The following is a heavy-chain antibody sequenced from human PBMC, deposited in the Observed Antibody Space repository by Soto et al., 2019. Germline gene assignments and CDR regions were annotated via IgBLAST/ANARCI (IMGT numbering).Heavy chain of an antibody. D-gene: IGHD3-3*01. V-gene: IGHV3-23*01. CDR3: AKGSEGGYYDFWSGYYTPPLLSYYYGMDV. CDR1: GFTFSSYA. J-gene: IGHJ6*02. Sequence: PGGSLRLSCAASGFTFSSYAMSWVRQAPGKGLEWVSAISGSGGSTYYAASVKGRFTISRDNSKNTLYLQMNSLRAEDTAVYYCAKGSEGGYYDFWSGYYTPPLLSYYYGMDVWGQGTTVTVSS. CDR2: ISGSGGST.